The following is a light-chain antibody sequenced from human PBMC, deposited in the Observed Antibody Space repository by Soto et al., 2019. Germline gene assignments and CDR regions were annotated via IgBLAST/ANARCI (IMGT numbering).Light chain of an antibody. CDR1: RNDIGTYNL. CDR3: CSYTDGSSLL. Sequence: QSALTQPASVSESPGQSISISCGGGRNDIGTYNLVSWYQQHPGKAPKLIIYEGNKRPSGVSNRFSGSRSGNTASLTISCLQAEDEADYYCCSYTDGSSLLFGGGTKLTVL. CDR2: EGN. J-gene: IGLJ3*02. V-gene: IGLV2-23*01.